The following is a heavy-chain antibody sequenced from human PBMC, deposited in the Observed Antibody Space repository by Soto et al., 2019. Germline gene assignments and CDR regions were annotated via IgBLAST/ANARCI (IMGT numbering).Heavy chain of an antibody. V-gene: IGHV4-39*01. Sequence: PSETLSLTCTLSGGSISSSSYYWGWIRQPPGRGLEWIGRIYYSGSTYYNPSLKSRVTISVDTSKNQFSPKLSSVTAADTAVYYCARHTPAISISDHWGQGTLVTVS. D-gene: IGHD2-15*01. CDR3: ARHTPAISISDH. CDR1: GGSISSSSYY. CDR2: IYYSGST. J-gene: IGHJ4*02.